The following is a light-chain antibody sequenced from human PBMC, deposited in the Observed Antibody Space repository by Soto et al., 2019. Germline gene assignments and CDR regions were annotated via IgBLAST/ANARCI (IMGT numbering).Light chain of an antibody. J-gene: IGKJ4*01. CDR2: DAS. Sequence: EIVLTQSPATLSLSPGERATLSCRASQSVSSYFAWYQQKPAQAPRLLIYDASNRATGIPARFSGSRSGTGFTLPISSLQPEDFAVYYCQQRSNWPPVTFGGGTKVEIK. V-gene: IGKV3-11*01. CDR3: QQRSNWPPVT. CDR1: QSVSSY.